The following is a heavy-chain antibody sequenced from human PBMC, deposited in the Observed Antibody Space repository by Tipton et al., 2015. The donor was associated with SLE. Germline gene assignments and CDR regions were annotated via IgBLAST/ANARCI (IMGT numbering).Heavy chain of an antibody. V-gene: IGHV3-23*01. J-gene: IGHJ1*01. Sequence: SLRLSCVASGFTFSSYAMSWVRQAPGKGLGWVPGISGRGGSTYYADSVKGRFTISRDNSKNTLYLQMNSLRAEDTAVYYCAKDPGSITAHFQHWGQGTLVTVSS. CDR1: GFTFSSYA. CDR2: ISGRGGST. CDR3: AKDPGSITAHFQH.